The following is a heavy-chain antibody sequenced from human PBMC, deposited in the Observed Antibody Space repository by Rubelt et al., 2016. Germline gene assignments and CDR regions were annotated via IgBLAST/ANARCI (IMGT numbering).Heavy chain of an antibody. CDR2: IYSGGST. Sequence: GKGLEWVSVIYSGGSTYYADSVKGRFTISRDNAKNSLYLQMNSLRDEDTAVYYCAKDYGDYVNPYYFDYWGQGTLVTVSS. CDR3: AKDYGDYVNPYYFDY. V-gene: IGHV3-53*01. D-gene: IGHD4-17*01. J-gene: IGHJ4*02.